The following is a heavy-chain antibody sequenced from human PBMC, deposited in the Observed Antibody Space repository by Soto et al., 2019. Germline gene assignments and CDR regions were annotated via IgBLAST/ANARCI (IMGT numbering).Heavy chain of an antibody. Sequence: VKVSCKASGGTLSSYAISWLRQAPGQGLEWMGGIIPIFGTANYAQKFQGRVTITADESTSTAYMELSSLRSEDTAVYYCAXGFGGAMVTWWLYYYYGMDVWGQGTTVTVSS. CDR1: GGTLSSYA. CDR2: IIPIFGTA. CDR3: AXGFGGAMVTWWLYYYYGMDV. D-gene: IGHD5-18*01. V-gene: IGHV1-69*13. J-gene: IGHJ6*02.